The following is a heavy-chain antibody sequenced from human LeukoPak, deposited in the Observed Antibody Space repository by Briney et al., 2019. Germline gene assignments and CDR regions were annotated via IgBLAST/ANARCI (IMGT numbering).Heavy chain of an antibody. CDR2: ISFTGTYT. Sequence: GGSLRLSCAASGFTFSSYSMNWVRQAPGKGLEWVSFISFTGTYTDYADSVKGRFTISRDNAKNSLYLQMNNLRAEDTAVYYCARDLSYSSGDYWGQGTLVTVSS. J-gene: IGHJ4*02. CDR3: ARDLSYSSGDY. D-gene: IGHD6-19*01. CDR1: GFTFSSYS. V-gene: IGHV3-21*01.